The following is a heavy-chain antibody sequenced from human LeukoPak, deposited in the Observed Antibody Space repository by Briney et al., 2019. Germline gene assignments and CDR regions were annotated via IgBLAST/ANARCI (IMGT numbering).Heavy chain of an antibody. CDR3: ARYEDSYFDY. Sequence: GGSLRLSCAASGFTFSSYSMNWVRQASGKGLEWVSSISSSSSYIYYADSVKGRFTISRDNAKNSLYLQMNSLRAEDTAVYYCARYEDSYFDYWGQGTLVTVSS. CDR1: GFTFSSYS. J-gene: IGHJ4*02. D-gene: IGHD3-16*01. V-gene: IGHV3-21*01. CDR2: ISSSSSYI.